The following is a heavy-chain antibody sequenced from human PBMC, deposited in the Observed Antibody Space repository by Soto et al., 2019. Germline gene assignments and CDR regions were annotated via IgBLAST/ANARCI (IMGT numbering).Heavy chain of an antibody. Sequence: SVKVSCKASGGTFSSYAISWVRQAPGQGLEWMGGIIANFGTANYAQKLQGRVTITADASTSTAYMELRSLRSDDTAVYYCARPFGYSGSYGFDYWGQGTLVTVSS. CDR2: IIANFGTA. J-gene: IGHJ4*02. CDR1: GGTFSSYA. D-gene: IGHD1-26*01. CDR3: ARPFGYSGSYGFDY. V-gene: IGHV1-69*13.